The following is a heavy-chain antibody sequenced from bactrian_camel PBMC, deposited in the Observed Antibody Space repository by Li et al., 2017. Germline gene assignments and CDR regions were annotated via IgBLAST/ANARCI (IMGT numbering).Heavy chain of an antibody. Sequence: QLVESGGGSVQAGGSLKLSCLVPLNTYVRGCMAWFRQAPGKDREGVAATYTGGSTEYYADSVKGRFTISRDNGKNTAYLQLNNLQSEDTAQYYCAALAWGFNYWGQGPRSPSP. J-gene: IGHJ4*01. CDR3: AALAWGFNY. CDR2: TYTGGSTE. CDR1: LNTYVRGC. D-gene: IGHD1*01. V-gene: IGHV3S1*01.